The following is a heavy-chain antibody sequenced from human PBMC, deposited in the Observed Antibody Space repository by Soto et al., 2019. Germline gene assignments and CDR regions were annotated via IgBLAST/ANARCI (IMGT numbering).Heavy chain of an antibody. V-gene: IGHV3-11*01. CDR2: ISSSGSTI. CDR1: GFTFSYYY. J-gene: IGHJ1*01. D-gene: IGHD3-22*01. CDR3: ASVPYYYDSSGYYYEFNLGYFQH. Sequence: PGGSLRLSCAASGFTFSYYYMSWIRQAPGKGLEWVSYISSSGSTIYYADSVKGRFTISRDNAKNSLYLQMNSLRAEDTAVYYCASVPYYYDSSGYYYEFNLGYFQHWGQGTLVTVSS.